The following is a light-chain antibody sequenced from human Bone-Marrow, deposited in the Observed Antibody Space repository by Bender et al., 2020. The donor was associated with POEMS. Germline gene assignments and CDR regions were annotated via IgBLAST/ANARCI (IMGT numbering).Light chain of an antibody. V-gene: IGLV4-60*03. Sequence: QPVLTQSSSASASLGSSVKLTCTLSSGHSSYIIAWHQLQPGKAPRYLMKLEGSGSDSKGSGVPDRFPGSSSGADGYLTISSLQSEDEADYYCETWDSNTRMFGGGTKLTVL. J-gene: IGLJ3*02. CDR2: LEGSGSD. CDR3: ETWDSNTRM. CDR1: SGHSSYI.